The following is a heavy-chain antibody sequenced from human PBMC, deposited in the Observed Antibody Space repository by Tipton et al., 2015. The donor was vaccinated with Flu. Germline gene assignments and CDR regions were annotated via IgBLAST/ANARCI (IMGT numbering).Heavy chain of an antibody. CDR1: GFTFSSYW. V-gene: IGHV3-7*04. J-gene: IGHJ4*02. CDR3: ARAIAAAGSY. CDR2: INQDGSVK. Sequence: SLRLSCTASGFTFSSYWMTWVRQAPGKGLEWVANINQDGSVKYYVDSVKGRFTISRDNAKNSLYLQMNSLRAEDTAVYYCARAIAAAGSYWGQGTLVTVSS. D-gene: IGHD6-13*01.